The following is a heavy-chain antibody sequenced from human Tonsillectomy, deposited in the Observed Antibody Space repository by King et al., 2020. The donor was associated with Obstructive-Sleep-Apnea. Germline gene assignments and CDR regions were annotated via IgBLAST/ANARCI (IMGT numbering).Heavy chain of an antibody. CDR3: SRGSYSSGWEGDY. V-gene: IGHV3-30*02. CDR1: GFTFSNYG. J-gene: IGHJ4*02. CDR2: IRYDGSNK. D-gene: IGHD6-19*01. Sequence: VQLVESGGGVVQPGRSLRLSCAASGFTFSNYGMHWVRQAPGKGLEWVAFIRYDGSNKYYGNSVKGLFTISRDNSKNTQYLQINSPRPSDTAVYYCSRGSYSSGWEGDYWGQGTLVIVST.